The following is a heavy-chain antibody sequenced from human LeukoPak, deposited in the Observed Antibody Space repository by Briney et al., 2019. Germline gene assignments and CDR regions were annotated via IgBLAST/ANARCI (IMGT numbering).Heavy chain of an antibody. CDR2: IYYSGST. CDR1: GGSISSSSYY. Sequence: PSETLSLTCTVSGGSISSSSYYWGWIRQPPGKGLEWIGSIYYSGSTYYNPSLKSRVTISVDTSKNQFSLKLSSMTAADTAVYYCARLPVTKGLGYFDYWGQGTLVTVSS. CDR3: ARLPVTKGLGYFDY. J-gene: IGHJ4*02. D-gene: IGHD1-14*01. V-gene: IGHV4-39*01.